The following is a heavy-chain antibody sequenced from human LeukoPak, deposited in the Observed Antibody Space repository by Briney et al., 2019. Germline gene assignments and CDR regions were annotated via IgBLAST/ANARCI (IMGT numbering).Heavy chain of an antibody. CDR2: INSDGSGT. J-gene: IGHJ4*02. CDR1: GFTFNSYW. D-gene: IGHD3-16*01. V-gene: IGHV3-74*01. CDR3: ARDLTYTFDC. Sequence: PGGSLRLSCAASGFTFNSYWMHWVRHVPGKGLVWVSRINSDGSGTIYADSVKGRFTISRDNAKNTVYLQMNSLRAEDTAVYYCARDLTYTFDCWGQGTQVTVSS.